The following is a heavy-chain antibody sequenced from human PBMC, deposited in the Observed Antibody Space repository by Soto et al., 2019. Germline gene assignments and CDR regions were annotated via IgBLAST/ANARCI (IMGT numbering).Heavy chain of an antibody. CDR1: GGTFSSYT. CDR2: IIPILGIA. V-gene: IGHV1-69*02. J-gene: IGHJ5*02. Sequence: GASVKVSCKASGGTFSSYTISWVRQAPGQGLEWMGRIIPILGIANYAQKFQGRVTITADKSTSTAYMELSSLRSEDTAVYYCARSWNTYYDILTGSFDPWGQGTLVTVSS. D-gene: IGHD3-9*01. CDR3: ARSWNTYYDILTGSFDP.